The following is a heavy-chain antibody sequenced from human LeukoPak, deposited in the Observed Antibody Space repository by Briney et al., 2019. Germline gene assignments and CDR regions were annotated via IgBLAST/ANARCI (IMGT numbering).Heavy chain of an antibody. CDR3: ARGGPFSIAAARVYYFDY. J-gene: IGHJ4*02. CDR1: GYTFTSYG. V-gene: IGHV1-18*01. D-gene: IGHD6-13*01. Sequence: ASVKVSCKASGYTFTSYGISWVRQAPGQGLEWVGWISPYSDNTNYAQNLQGRVTMTTDTSTSTAYMELRSLTSDDTAMYYCARGGPFSIAAARVYYFDYWGQGTLVTVSS. CDR2: ISPYSDNT.